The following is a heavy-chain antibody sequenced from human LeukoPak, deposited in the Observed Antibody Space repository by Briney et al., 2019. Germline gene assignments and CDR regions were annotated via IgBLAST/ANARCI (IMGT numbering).Heavy chain of an antibody. CDR1: GGSISSYY. CDR2: IYYSGST. Sequence: SETLSLTCTVSGGSISSYYWSWIRQPPGKGLEWIGYIYYSGSTNYNPSLRSRVTISVDTSKNQFSLKLSSVTAADTAMYYCARYYVGYGMDVWGQGTTVTVSS. D-gene: IGHD1-26*01. J-gene: IGHJ6*02. CDR3: ARYYVGYGMDV. V-gene: IGHV4-59*08.